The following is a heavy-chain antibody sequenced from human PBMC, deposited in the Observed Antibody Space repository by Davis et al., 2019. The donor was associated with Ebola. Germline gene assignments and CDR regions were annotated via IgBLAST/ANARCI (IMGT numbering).Heavy chain of an antibody. D-gene: IGHD6-19*01. CDR1: GYSFTSYW. CDR3: ARHSSGLWYYFDY. J-gene: IGHJ4*02. V-gene: IGHV5-51*01. Sequence: PGGSLRLSCKGSGYSFTSYWIGWVRQMPGKGLEWMGIIYPGDSDTRYSPSFQGQVTISADKSISTAYLQWSSLKASDTAMYYCARHSSGLWYYFDYWGQGTLVTVSS. CDR2: IYPGDSDT.